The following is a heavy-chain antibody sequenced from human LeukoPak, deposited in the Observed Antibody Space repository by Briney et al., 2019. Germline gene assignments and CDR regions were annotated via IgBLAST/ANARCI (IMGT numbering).Heavy chain of an antibody. Sequence: GESLKIPCKGSGYSFTSYWIGWVRQMPGKGLEWMGIIYPGDSDTRYSPSFQGQVTISADKSISTAYLQWSSLKAADTAMYYCARSYCSSTSCYRYYMDVWGKGTTVTVSS. V-gene: IGHV5-51*01. CDR1: GYSFTSYW. CDR2: IYPGDSDT. CDR3: ARSYCSSTSCYRYYMDV. D-gene: IGHD2-2*01. J-gene: IGHJ6*03.